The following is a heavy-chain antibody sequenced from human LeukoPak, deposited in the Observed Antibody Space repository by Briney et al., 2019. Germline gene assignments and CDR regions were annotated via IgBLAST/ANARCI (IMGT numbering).Heavy chain of an antibody. CDR3: ARRPYSSSSDY. J-gene: IGHJ4*02. CDR1: GGSFSGYY. CDR2: INHSGST. Sequence: SETPSLTCAVYGGSFSGYYWSWIRQPPGKGLEWIGEINHSGSTNYNPSLKSRVTISVDTSKNQFSLKLSSVTAADTAVYYCARRPYSSSSDYWGQGTLVTVSS. D-gene: IGHD6-13*01. V-gene: IGHV4-34*01.